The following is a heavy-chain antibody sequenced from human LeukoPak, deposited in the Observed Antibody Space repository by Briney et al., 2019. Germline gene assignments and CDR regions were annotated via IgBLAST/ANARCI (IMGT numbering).Heavy chain of an antibody. V-gene: IGHV3-9*01. CDR3: AKSPHITMIAYAFDI. D-gene: IGHD3-22*01. CDR1: GFTFDDYA. CDR2: ISWNSGSI. Sequence: GRSLRLSCAASGFTFDDYAMHWVRQAPGKGLEWVSGISWNSGSIGYADSVKGRFTISRDNAKNSLYLQMNSLRAEDTAVYYCAKSPHITMIAYAFDIWGQGTMVTVSS. J-gene: IGHJ3*02.